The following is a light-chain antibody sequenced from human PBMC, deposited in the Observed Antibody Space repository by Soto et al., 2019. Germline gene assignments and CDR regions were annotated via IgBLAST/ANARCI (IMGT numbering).Light chain of an antibody. CDR2: GAS. Sequence: EVELTQSPVTLSVSGGARATLSCRSSRTISTHLAWYQQKPGQAPRLLIYGASTRATAVPARFSGSGSGTDFTLTISRVQSEDAAVYYCQQFDSWPPITFGQGTKLEIK. V-gene: IGKV3-15*01. CDR3: QQFDSWPPIT. J-gene: IGKJ2*01. CDR1: RTISTH.